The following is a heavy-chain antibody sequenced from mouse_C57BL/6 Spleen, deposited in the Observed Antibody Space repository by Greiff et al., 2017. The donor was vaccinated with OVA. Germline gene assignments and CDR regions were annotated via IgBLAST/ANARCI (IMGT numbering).Heavy chain of an antibody. CDR2: ISYDGSN. J-gene: IGHJ2*01. CDR1: GYSITSGYY. CDR3: ARESLYYYGSSYEDY. Sequence: EVHLVESGPGLVKPSQSLSLTCSVTGYSITSGYYWNWIRQFPGNKLEWMGYISYDGSNNYNPSLKNRISITRDTSKNQFFLKLNSVTTEDTATYYCARESLYYYGSSYEDYWGQGTTLTVSS. D-gene: IGHD1-1*01. V-gene: IGHV3-6*01.